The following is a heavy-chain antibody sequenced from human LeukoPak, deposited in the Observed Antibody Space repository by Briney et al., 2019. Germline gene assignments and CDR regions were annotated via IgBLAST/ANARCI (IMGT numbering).Heavy chain of an antibody. CDR2: ISSSSSYI. CDR3: ARFGGNYGGNSK. V-gene: IGHV3-21*01. J-gene: IGHJ4*02. D-gene: IGHD4-23*01. CDR1: GFTFSSYS. Sequence: GGSLRLSCAASGFTFSSYSMNWVRQAPGKGLEWVSSISSSSSYIYYADSVKGRFTISRDNAKTSLYLQMNSLRAEDTAVYYCARFGGNYGGNSKWGQETLVTVSS.